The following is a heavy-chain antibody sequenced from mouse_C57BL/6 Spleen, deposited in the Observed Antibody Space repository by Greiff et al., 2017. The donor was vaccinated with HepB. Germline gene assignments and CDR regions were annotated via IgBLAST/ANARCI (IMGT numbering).Heavy chain of an antibody. V-gene: IGHV5-17*01. CDR3: ARATTVVRFAY. J-gene: IGHJ3*01. Sequence: DVHLVESGGGLVKPGGSLKLSCAASGFTFSDYGMHWVRQAPEKGLEWVAYISSGSSTIYYADTVKGRFTISRDNAKNTLFLQMTSLRSEDTAMYYCARATTVVRFAYWGQGTLVTVSA. D-gene: IGHD1-1*01. CDR1: GFTFSDYG. CDR2: ISSGSSTI.